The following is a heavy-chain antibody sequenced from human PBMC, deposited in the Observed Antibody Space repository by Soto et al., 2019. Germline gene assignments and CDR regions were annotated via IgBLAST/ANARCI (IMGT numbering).Heavy chain of an antibody. D-gene: IGHD3-10*01. CDR3: VGGRYYFDY. J-gene: IGHJ4*02. Sequence: QVQLVESGGGVVQPGRSLRLSCAASGFPFTTYGMHWVREGPGKGLEWVAVISYDGSNKYYADSVKGRFTISRDNSKNMLYLQMNSLRPGDTALYYCVGGRYYFDYRGQGTLVTVSS. V-gene: IGHV3-30*03. CDR2: ISYDGSNK. CDR1: GFPFTTYG.